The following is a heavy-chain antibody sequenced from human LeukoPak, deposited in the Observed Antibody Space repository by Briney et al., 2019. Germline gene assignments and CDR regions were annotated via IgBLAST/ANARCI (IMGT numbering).Heavy chain of an antibody. D-gene: IGHD5-18*01. CDR2: ISGDGGST. Sequence: GGSLRLSCAASGFTFDDYAMHWVRQAPGKGLEWVSLISGDGGSTYYADSVKGRFTISRDNSKNSLYLQMNGLRTEDTALYYCAKDISFLWLQDYWGQGTLVTVSS. CDR3: AKDISFLWLQDY. CDR1: GFTFDDYA. V-gene: IGHV3-43*02. J-gene: IGHJ4*02.